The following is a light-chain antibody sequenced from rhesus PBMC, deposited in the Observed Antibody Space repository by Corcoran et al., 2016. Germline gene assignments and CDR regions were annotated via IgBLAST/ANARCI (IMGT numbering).Light chain of an antibody. CDR3: SSYASRSAYI. CDR2: NVS. J-gene: IGLJ1*01. CDR1: SSDIGGYNR. Sequence: QAALTQSPSVSGSPGQSVTISCTGTSSDIGGYNRVSWYQQHPGKAPQLMIYNVSKRPSGVSDRFSGSKSGNTASLTISGLQAEDDADYYCSSYASRSAYIFGAGTRLTVL. V-gene: IGLV2-13*02.